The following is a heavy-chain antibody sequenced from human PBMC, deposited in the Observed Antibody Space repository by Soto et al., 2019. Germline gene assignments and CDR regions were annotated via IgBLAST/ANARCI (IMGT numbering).Heavy chain of an antibody. CDR2: ISFNNGDT. D-gene: IGHD2-8*02. Sequence: QVQLVQSGPEVKKPGASVKVSCKTSGYTFSSYTISWVRQAPGQGLEWMGWISFNNGDTKYAQKFQGRVTMTTDTSTSTAHMELRSLRSDDTAVYYCARERDVVLVPPPTYDYYYYGMDVWGQGTTVTVSS. J-gene: IGHJ6*02. V-gene: IGHV1-18*04. CDR1: GYTFSSYT. CDR3: ARERDVVLVPPPTYDYYYYGMDV.